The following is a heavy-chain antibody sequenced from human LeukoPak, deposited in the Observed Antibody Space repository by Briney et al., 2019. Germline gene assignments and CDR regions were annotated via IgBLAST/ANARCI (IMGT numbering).Heavy chain of an antibody. CDR3: AKNGDRGAYCSGGTCYPYYYYYMDV. D-gene: IGHD2-15*01. CDR1: GYSISSGYY. CDR2: IYHSGLT. J-gene: IGHJ6*03. V-gene: IGHV4-38-2*02. Sequence: SETLSLTCTVSGYSISSGYYWGWIRQPPGKGLEWIGSIYHSGLTYYNPSLKSRVTISIDTSKSQFSPQLSSVTAADTAIYYCAKNGDRGAYCSGGTCYPYYYYYMDVWGKGTTVTISS.